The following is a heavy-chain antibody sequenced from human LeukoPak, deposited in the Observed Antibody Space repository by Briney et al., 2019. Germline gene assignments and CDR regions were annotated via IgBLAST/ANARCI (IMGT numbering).Heavy chain of an antibody. CDR1: GYTFTAYY. CDR3: ARARYVNSFYAFDI. D-gene: IGHD3-9*01. V-gene: IGHV1-2*02. Sequence: ASVKVSCKASGYTFTAYYLHWVRQAPGQGLEWMGWIDSNTGDTKYTQKFQGRVSMTRDTSFSTAYMELGRLTSDDTAVYYCARARYVNSFYAFDIWGQGTLVTVSS. J-gene: IGHJ3*02. CDR2: IDSNTGDT.